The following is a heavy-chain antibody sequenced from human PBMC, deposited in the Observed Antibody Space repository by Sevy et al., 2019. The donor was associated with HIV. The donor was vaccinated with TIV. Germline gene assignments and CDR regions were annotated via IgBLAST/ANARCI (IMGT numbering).Heavy chain of an antibody. CDR2: FDPEDEET. J-gene: IGHJ4*02. Sequence: ASVKDSCKVSGYTLTKLAMHWVRQGPGKGLEWMGSFDPEDEETIYAQKFQGRVTMTEDTSTETAYMELSSLRSEDTAVYYCATTKDYYESSGDPFDYWGQGTLVTVSS. D-gene: IGHD3-22*01. CDR1: GYTLTKLA. V-gene: IGHV1-24*01. CDR3: ATTKDYYESSGDPFDY.